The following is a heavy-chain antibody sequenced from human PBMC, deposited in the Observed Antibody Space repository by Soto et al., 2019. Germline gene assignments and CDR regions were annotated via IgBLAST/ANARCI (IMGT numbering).Heavy chain of an antibody. J-gene: IGHJ6*02. CDR1: GYSFTSYW. Sequence: GESLKISCKGSGYSFTSYWIGWVRQMPGKGLEWMGIIYPGDSDTRYSPSFQGQVTISADKSISTAYLQWSSLKASDTAMYYCAANRGYSYGFDYYYGMDVWGQGTTVTVSS. CDR3: AANRGYSYGFDYYYGMDV. V-gene: IGHV5-51*01. D-gene: IGHD5-18*01. CDR2: IYPGDSDT.